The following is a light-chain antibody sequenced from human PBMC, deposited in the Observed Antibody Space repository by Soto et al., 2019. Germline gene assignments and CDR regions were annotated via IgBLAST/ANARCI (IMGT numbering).Light chain of an antibody. J-gene: IGKJ1*01. CDR1: KTVSDN. Sequence: EVLMTKSPATLSVSPGESATVSCRATKTVSDNLAWYQQKPGQSPRLLIYAASTRATGIPARFSGSGSGTEFTLTISNLLSEDVAIYYCRQYNNWPPGTFGQGTKVDIK. CDR3: RQYNNWPPGT. V-gene: IGKV3-15*01. CDR2: AAS.